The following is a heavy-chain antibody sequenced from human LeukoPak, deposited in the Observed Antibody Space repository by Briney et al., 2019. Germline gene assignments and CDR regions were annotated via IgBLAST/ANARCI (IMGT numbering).Heavy chain of an antibody. CDR1: GFTFSSYG. D-gene: IGHD3-10*01. Sequence: PGGSLRLSCAASGFTFSSYGMHWVRQAPGKGLEWVAFIRYDGSNKYYADSVKGRFTISRDNSKNTLYLQMNSLRAEDTAVYYCARGITMVRPYYYYYMDVWGKGTTVTISS. CDR2: IRYDGSNK. CDR3: ARGITMVRPYYYYYMDV. V-gene: IGHV3-30*02. J-gene: IGHJ6*03.